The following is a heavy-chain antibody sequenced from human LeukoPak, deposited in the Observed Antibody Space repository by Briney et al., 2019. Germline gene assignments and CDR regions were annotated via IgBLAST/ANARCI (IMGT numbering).Heavy chain of an antibody. CDR2: INPSGGST. J-gene: IGHJ4*02. CDR1: GYTFTNYY. V-gene: IGHV1-46*03. CDR3: ARPPSKYYYDSSGYYGY. Sequence: ASVKVSCKASGYTFTNYYMHWVRQAPGQGLEWMGIINPSGGSTSYAQKFQGRVTMTRDTSTSTVYMELSSLRSEDTAVYYCARPPSKYYYDSSGYYGYWGQGTLVTVSS. D-gene: IGHD3-22*01.